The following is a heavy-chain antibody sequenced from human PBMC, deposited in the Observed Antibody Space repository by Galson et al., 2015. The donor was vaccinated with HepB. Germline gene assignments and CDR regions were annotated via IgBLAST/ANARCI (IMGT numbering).Heavy chain of an antibody. CDR2: INSDGDNT. CDR1: GFTFSKYW. V-gene: IGHV3-74*01. CDR3: ARDSRDQYKWNDRSFDY. D-gene: IGHD1-1*01. Sequence: SLRLSCAASGFTFSKYWMHWVRQAPGKGLVWVSRINSDGDNTRYAESVKGRFTIFRDNAQNALYLQMDNLTAEDTAVYYCARDSRDQYKWNDRSFDYWGQGTLVSVSS. J-gene: IGHJ4*02.